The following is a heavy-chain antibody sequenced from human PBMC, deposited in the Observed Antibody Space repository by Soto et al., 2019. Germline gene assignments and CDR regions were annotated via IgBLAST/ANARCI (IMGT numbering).Heavy chain of an antibody. CDR1: GFTFSSYG. CDR2: IWYDGSNK. V-gene: IGHV3-33*01. J-gene: IGHJ5*02. CDR3: ARDVGIYCSGGSCYYGYNWFDP. D-gene: IGHD2-15*01. Sequence: GGSLRLSCAASGFTFSSYGMHWVRQAPGKGLEWVAVIWYDGSNKYYADSVKGRFTISRDNSKNTLYLQMNSLRAEDTAVYYCARDVGIYCSGGSCYYGYNWFDPWGQGTLVTVSS.